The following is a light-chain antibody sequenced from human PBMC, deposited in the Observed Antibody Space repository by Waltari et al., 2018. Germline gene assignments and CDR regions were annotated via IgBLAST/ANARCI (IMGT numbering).Light chain of an antibody. CDR3: QQYKNLWT. CDR2: EAS. CDR1: QSLSGW. J-gene: IGKJ1*01. V-gene: IGKV1-5*03. Sequence: DIQMTQSPPTLSASVGDRVTITCWASQSLSGWLSWYQQKPGQAPKLLIFEASTLETGVPSRFSGSGSGTEFTLTISSLQPDDFATYYCQQYKNLWTFGPGTKVEVK.